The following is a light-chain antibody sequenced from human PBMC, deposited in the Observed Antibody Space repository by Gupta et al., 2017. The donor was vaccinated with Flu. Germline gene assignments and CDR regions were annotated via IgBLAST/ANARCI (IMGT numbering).Light chain of an antibody. CDR3: SSYTSSNSLE. J-gene: IGLJ3*02. V-gene: IGLV2-14*01. CDR1: SSDVGGYNY. CDR2: EVI. Sequence: QSALTQPASVSGPPGQANTFPCTGTSSDVGGYNYVSWYQQHPGKAPKLMIYEVINRPSGFSNRFSGSKSGNTASLTISGLQAEDEADYYCSSYTSSNSLEFGGGTKLTVL.